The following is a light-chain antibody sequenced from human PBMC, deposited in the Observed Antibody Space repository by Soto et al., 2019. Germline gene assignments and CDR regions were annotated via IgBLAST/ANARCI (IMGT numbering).Light chain of an antibody. J-gene: IGKJ4*01. CDR1: QSVSSSY. Sequence: DIVLTHSPGTLSLSPGERATLSCRASQSVSSSYVAWYQQRPGQAPRLLIYGASSRTPGIPDRFSGSGSGTDFILTIIGLVPEDSSVYYSQQYCSSPRTVGGVTKVEIK. V-gene: IGKV3-20*01. CDR3: QQYCSSPRT. CDR2: GAS.